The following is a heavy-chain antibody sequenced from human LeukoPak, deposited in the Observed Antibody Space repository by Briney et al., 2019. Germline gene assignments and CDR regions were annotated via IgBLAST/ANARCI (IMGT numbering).Heavy chain of an antibody. CDR2: ISSSSSYI. J-gene: IGHJ6*03. CDR1: GFTFSSYS. CDR3: ARVPGDYYYYMDV. D-gene: IGHD1-1*01. V-gene: IGHV3-21*01. Sequence: GGSLRLSCAASGFTFSSYSMNWVRQAPGKGLEWVSSISSSSSYIYYADSVKGRFTISRGNAKNSLYLQMNSLRAEDTAVYYCARVPGDYYYYMDVWGKGTTVTVSS.